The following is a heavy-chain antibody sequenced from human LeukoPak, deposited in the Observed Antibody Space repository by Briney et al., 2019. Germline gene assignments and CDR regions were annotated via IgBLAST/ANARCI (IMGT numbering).Heavy chain of an antibody. CDR3: ARALTTVTPWDY. CDR1: GGSFSGYY. J-gene: IGHJ4*02. CDR2: INHSGST. Sequence: SETLSLTCAVHGGSFSGYYWSWIRQPPGKGLEWIGEINHSGSTNYNPSLKSRVTISVDTSKNQFSLKLSSVTAADTAVYYCARALTTVTPWDYWGQGTLVTVSS. V-gene: IGHV4-34*01. D-gene: IGHD4-17*01.